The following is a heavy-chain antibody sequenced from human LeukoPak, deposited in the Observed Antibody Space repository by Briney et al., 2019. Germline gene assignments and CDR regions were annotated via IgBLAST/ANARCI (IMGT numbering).Heavy chain of an antibody. CDR3: AKFYFDSSGYYDVFDI. V-gene: IGHV4-61*02. D-gene: IGHD3-22*01. CDR1: GGSISSGRYY. J-gene: IGHJ3*02. Sequence: SQTLSLTCTVSGGSISSGRYYWSWIRQPAGKGLEWLGRFYSSGSTNYNPSLKSRVTISVDTSKNQVYLKLSSVTAADTAVYFCAKFYFDSSGYYDVFDIWGQGTMVTVSS. CDR2: FYSSGST.